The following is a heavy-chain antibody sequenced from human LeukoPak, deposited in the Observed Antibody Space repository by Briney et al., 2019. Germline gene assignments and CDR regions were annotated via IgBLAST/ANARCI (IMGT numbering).Heavy chain of an antibody. V-gene: IGHV3-30-3*01. D-gene: IGHD1-20*01. CDR1: GFTFSSYA. J-gene: IGHJ4*02. CDR3: AREELTGYLDY. CDR2: ISYDGSNK. Sequence: GGSLRLSCAASGFTFSSYAMHWVRQAPGKGLEWVAVISYDGSNKYYADSVKGRFTISRDNSKNTLYLQMSSLRAEDTAVYYCAREELTGYLDYWGQGTLVTVSS.